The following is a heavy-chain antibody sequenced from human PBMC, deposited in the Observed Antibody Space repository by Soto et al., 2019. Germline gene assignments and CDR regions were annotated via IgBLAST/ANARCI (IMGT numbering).Heavy chain of an antibody. V-gene: IGHV4-31*03. J-gene: IGHJ4*02. CDR3: ARGRTSSPTPGDY. CDR1: GGSISSGGYY. CDR2: IYYSGST. Sequence: QVQLQESGPGLVKPSQTLSLTCTVSGGSISSGGYYWSWIRQHPGKGLEWIGYIYYSGSTYYNPSIKSRVTISVDTSKNQFSLRLSSVNAGDTAVYYCARGRTSSPTPGDYWGQGTLVTVSS.